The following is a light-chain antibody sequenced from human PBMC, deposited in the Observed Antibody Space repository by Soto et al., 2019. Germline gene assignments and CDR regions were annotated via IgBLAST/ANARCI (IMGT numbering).Light chain of an antibody. Sequence: DIVMTQSPDSLAGSLGERATINCKSSQSILYSSNNKNHLVWYQQKAGQPPKLLIYWASTRESGVPDRFSGSGSGTDFTLTISSLQAEDVAVYYCQQYYTTPWTFGQGTKVDIK. CDR2: WAS. CDR1: QSILYSSNNKNH. J-gene: IGKJ1*01. V-gene: IGKV4-1*01. CDR3: QQYYTTPWT.